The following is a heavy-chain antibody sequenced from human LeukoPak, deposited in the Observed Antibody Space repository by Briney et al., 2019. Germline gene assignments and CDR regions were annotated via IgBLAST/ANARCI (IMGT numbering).Heavy chain of an antibody. D-gene: IGHD2-15*01. Sequence: ASVKVSCKASGGTFSTYAISWVRQAPGQGLEWMGGIIPVFGTANYAQKFQGRVTITADESTSTAYMELSSLRSGDTAVFYCARDRVVGLGIDNAFDIWGHGTMVTVSS. CDR2: IIPVFGTA. V-gene: IGHV1-69*13. CDR1: GGTFSTYA. CDR3: ARDRVVGLGIDNAFDI. J-gene: IGHJ3*02.